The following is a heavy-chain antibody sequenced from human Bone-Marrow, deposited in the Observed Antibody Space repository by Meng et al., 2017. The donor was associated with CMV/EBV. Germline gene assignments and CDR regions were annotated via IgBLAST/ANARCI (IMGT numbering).Heavy chain of an antibody. CDR1: GFTFSSYS. J-gene: IGHJ4*02. Sequence: GESLKISCAASGFTFSSYSMNWVRQAPGKGLEWVSAISGSGGSTYYADSVKGRFTISRDNSKNTLYLQMNSLRAEDTAVYYCAKLYGGLGVLDYWGQGTLVTVSS. D-gene: IGHD4-23*01. CDR3: AKLYGGLGVLDY. V-gene: IGHV3-23*01. CDR2: ISGSGGST.